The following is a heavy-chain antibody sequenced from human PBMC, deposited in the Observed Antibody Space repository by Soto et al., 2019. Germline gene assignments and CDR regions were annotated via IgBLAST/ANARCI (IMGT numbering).Heavy chain of an antibody. D-gene: IGHD5-12*01. J-gene: IGHJ4*02. Sequence: EVQLVESGGGLVKPGGSLRLSCAASGFTFSNAWMSWVRQAPGKGLEWVGRIKSKTDGGTTDYAAPVKGRFTISRDDSKTTLYLQMNSLKTEDTAVYSCPTEGVPTILGDYWGQGTLVTVSS. CDR1: GFTFSNAW. CDR3: PTEGVPTILGDY. CDR2: IKSKTDGGTT. V-gene: IGHV3-15*01.